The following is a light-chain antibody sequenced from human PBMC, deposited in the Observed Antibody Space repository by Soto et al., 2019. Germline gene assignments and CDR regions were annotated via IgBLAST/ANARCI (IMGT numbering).Light chain of an antibody. CDR3: QQYSHYST. CDR2: DAS. Sequence: DIQMTKSPSTLSASIRDRVIITCRASQSISSWLAWYQQKPGKAPKLLIYDASSLESGVPSRFSGVGSGTDFTLTISSLQPDDSATYNCQQYSHYSTFGQGTKVDI. V-gene: IGKV1-5*01. CDR1: QSISSW. J-gene: IGKJ1*01.